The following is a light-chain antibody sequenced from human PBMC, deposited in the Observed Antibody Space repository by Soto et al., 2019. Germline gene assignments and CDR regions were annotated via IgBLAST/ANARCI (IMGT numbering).Light chain of an antibody. CDR2: EVN. CDR1: SSGIGTFNL. CDR3: YSFAGFNTQ. V-gene: IGLV2-23*02. J-gene: IGLJ2*01. Sequence: QSALTQPASVSGSPGQSIAISCTGNSSGIGTFNLVSWYQQHPGKAPKLIIYEVNKRPSEISSRFSGSKSGNTASLTISGLREEDEADYYCYSFAGFNTQFGGGTKLTVL.